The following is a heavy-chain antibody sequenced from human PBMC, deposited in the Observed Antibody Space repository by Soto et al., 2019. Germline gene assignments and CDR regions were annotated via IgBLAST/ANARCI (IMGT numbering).Heavy chain of an antibody. V-gene: IGHV3-30*18. Sequence: QVQLVESGGGVVQPGRSLRLSCVASGFTFSIFDMHWVRQAPGKGLEWVTLISSDDRNIYYADSVQGRFTVSRDDSRNTLYLQMNSLSPEDMAVYYCAKGLNGELNDWGQGTMVTVSS. CDR1: GFTFSIFD. D-gene: IGHD1-1*01. CDR3: AKGLNGELND. CDR2: ISSDDRNI. J-gene: IGHJ3*01.